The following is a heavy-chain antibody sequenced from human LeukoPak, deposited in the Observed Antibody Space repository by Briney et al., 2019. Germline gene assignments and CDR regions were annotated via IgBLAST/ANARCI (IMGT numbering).Heavy chain of an antibody. V-gene: IGHV3-23*01. J-gene: IGHJ4*02. CDR1: GFTFSSYA. CDR3: AKADQKYYDFWSGYDY. D-gene: IGHD3-3*01. Sequence: PGGSLRLSCAASGFTFSSYAMSWVRQAPGKGLEWVSAISGSGGSTYYADSVKGRFTISRDNSKNTLYLQMNSLRAEDTAVYYCAKADQKYYDFWSGYDYWGQRTLVTVSS. CDR2: ISGSGGST.